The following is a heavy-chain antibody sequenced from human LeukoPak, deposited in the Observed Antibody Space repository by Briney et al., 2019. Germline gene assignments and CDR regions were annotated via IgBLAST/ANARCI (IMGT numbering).Heavy chain of an antibody. CDR1: GGSISSSSYY. Sequence: PSETLSLTCVVSGGSISSSSYYWGWIRQPPGKGLEWIGSIYYSGSTYYNPSLKSRVTISVDTSKNQFSLKLSSVTAADTAVYYCARQGVVITWSWFDPWGQGTLVTVSS. D-gene: IGHD3-22*01. CDR3: ARQGVVITWSWFDP. V-gene: IGHV4-39*01. CDR2: IYYSGST. J-gene: IGHJ5*02.